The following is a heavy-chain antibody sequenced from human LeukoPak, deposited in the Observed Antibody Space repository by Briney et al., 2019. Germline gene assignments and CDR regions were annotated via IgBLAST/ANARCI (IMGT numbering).Heavy chain of an antibody. CDR3: ARGGSAYSSSSRPDWFDP. D-gene: IGHD6-6*01. CDR1: GGSFSGYY. Sequence: SETLSLTCAVYGGSFSGYYWSWIRQPPGKGLEWIGEINHSGSTNYNPSLKSRVTISVDTSKNQFSLKLSSVTAADTAAYYCARGGSAYSSSSRPDWFDPWGQGTLVTVSS. J-gene: IGHJ5*02. CDR2: INHSGST. V-gene: IGHV4-34*01.